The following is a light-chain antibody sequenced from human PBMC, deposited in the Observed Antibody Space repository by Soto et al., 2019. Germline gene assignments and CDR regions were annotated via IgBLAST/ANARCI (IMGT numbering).Light chain of an antibody. Sequence: QSALTQPASVSGSPGQSITISCTGTSSDVGSYNLVSWYQQHPGKAPKLMIYEGSERPSGVSNCFSGSKSGNTASLTISGLQAEDEADYYCCSYAGSSTSVVFGGGTKVTVL. V-gene: IGLV2-23*01. J-gene: IGLJ2*01. CDR2: EGS. CDR1: SSDVGSYNL. CDR3: CSYAGSSTSVV.